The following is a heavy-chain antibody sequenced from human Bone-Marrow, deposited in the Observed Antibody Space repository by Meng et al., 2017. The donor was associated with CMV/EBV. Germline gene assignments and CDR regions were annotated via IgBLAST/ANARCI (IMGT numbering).Heavy chain of an antibody. CDR1: GGSFSGYY. CDR2: INHSGST. V-gene: IGHV4-34*01. CDR3: ARGTELFDY. J-gene: IGHJ4*02. Sequence: SETLSLTCAVYGGSFSGYYWSWIRQPPGKGLEWIGEINHSGSTNYNPSLKSRVTMSVDTSKNQFSLKLSSVTAADTAVYYCARGTELFDYWGQGTLVTVSS. D-gene: IGHD1-7*01.